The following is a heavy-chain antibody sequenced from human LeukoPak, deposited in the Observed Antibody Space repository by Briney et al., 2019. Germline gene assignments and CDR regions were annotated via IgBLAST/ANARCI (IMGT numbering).Heavy chain of an antibody. CDR2: ISSNGGST. J-gene: IGHJ6*02. CDR3: ARAAKSSYSSSWRTFYYYGMDV. Sequence: GGSLRLSCAASGFTFSSYAMHWVRQAPGKGLEYVSAISSNGGSTYYANSVKGRFTISRDNAKNSLYLQMNSLRAEDTAVYYCARAAKSSYSSSWRTFYYYGMDVWGQGTTVTVSS. V-gene: IGHV3-64*01. D-gene: IGHD6-13*01. CDR1: GFTFSSYA.